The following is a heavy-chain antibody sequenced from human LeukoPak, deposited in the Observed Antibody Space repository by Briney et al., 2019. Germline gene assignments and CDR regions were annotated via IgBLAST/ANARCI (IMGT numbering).Heavy chain of an antibody. CDR2: IRSQSDGGTA. V-gene: IGHV3-15*01. J-gene: IGHJ4*02. D-gene: IGHD2-8*01. Sequence: GGSLRLSCAVSRFTSSDAWMAWVRQAPGKGLEHVGRIRSQSDGGTADYAAPVKDRFTISRDDSKNMVYLYMNNLKIEDTAMYYCTTGYGTIDFWGQGTLVAVSS. CDR1: RFTSSDAW. CDR3: TTGYGTIDF.